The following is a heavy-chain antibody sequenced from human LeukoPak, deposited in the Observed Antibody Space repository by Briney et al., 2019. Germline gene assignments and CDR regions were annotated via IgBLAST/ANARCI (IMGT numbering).Heavy chain of an antibody. Sequence: GGSLRLSREDSGYRLSNTDTRCVRDAPGGGREWGSSVYGHGIRTYYAESVMGRFTTSRDISKHVLYLQINRLRAEASAIYYFAKDKMIGRGDWLFDLWGRGTLVTASS. J-gene: IGHJ2*01. CDR2: VYGHGIRT. CDR1: GYRLSNTD. D-gene: IGHD2-21*01. V-gene: IGHV3-23*01. CDR3: AKDKMIGRGDWLFDL.